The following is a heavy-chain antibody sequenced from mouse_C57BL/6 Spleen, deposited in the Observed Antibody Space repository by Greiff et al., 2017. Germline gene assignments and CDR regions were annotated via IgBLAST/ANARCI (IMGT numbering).Heavy chain of an antibody. J-gene: IGHJ2*01. CDR2: ISSGGSYT. Sequence: EVKVEESGGDLVKPGGSLKFSCAASGFTFSSYGMSWVRQTPDKRLEWVATISSGGSYTYYPDSVKGRFTISRDNAKNTLYLQMSSLKSEETALYYSARVHRDYCDYWGQDATLTVSS. D-gene: IGHD3-1*01. CDR1: GFTFSSYG. CDR3: ARVHRDYCDY. V-gene: IGHV5-6*02.